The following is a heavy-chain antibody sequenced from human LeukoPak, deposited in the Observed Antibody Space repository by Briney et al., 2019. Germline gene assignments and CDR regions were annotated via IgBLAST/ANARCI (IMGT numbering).Heavy chain of an antibody. D-gene: IGHD2-15*01. Sequence: PSETLSLTCSVSGGSINTDVYYWSWIRQHPGKGLEWIGYIYYSGNTYYTPSLKSRLIISVDTSKNQFSLRLSSVTAADTAVYYCARATCSAGSCYSGWYFDLWGRGTLVTVSS. J-gene: IGHJ2*01. CDR1: GGSINTDVYY. CDR3: ARATCSAGSCYSGWYFDL. V-gene: IGHV4-31*03. CDR2: IYYSGNT.